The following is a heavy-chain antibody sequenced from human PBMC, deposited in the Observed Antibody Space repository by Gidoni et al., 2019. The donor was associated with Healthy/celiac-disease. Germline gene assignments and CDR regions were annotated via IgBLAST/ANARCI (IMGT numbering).Heavy chain of an antibody. CDR1: GFTFISYW. Sequence: EVQLVESGGGLVQPGVSLRLSCAASGFTFISYWMHWVRQAPGKGLVCVSRINSDGSSTSYADSVKDRFTISRDNAKNTLYLQMNSLRAEDTDVYYCARPKQLVLWYFDLWGRGTLVTVSS. J-gene: IGHJ2*01. V-gene: IGHV3-74*01. CDR3: ARPKQLVLWYFDL. CDR2: INSDGSST. D-gene: IGHD6-6*01.